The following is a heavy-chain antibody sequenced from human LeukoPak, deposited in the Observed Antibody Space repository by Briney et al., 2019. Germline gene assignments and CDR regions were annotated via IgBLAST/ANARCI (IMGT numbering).Heavy chain of an antibody. Sequence: SVKVSCKASGYTFTSYGISWVRQAPGQGLEWMGGIIPIFGTSNYAQKFQGRVTITTDESTSTAYMELSSLRSEDTAIYYCARLSNNNYYYYMDVWGKGTTVTVSS. V-gene: IGHV1-69*05. CDR2: IIPIFGTS. D-gene: IGHD4-11*01. CDR3: ARLSNNNYYYYMDV. J-gene: IGHJ6*03. CDR1: GYTFTSYG.